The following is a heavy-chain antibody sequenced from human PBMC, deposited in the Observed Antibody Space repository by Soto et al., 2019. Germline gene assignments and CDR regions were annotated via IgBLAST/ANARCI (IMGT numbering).Heavy chain of an antibody. CDR3: ATQEPDFGPGDYYYYYMDV. V-gene: IGHV1-24*01. CDR2: FDPEDGET. Sequence: ASVKVSCKVSGYTLTELSMHWVRQAPGKGLEWMGGFDPEDGETIYAQKFQGRVTMTEDTSTDTAYMELSSLRSEDTAVYYCATQEPDFGPGDYYYYYMDVWGKGTTVTVSS. CDR1: GYTLTELS. D-gene: IGHD3-3*01. J-gene: IGHJ6*03.